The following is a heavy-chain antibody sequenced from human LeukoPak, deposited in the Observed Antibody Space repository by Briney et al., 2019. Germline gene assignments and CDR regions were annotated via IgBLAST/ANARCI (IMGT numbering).Heavy chain of an antibody. V-gene: IGHV1-18*01. Sequence: ASVKVSCKASGYTFTSYGISWVRQAPGQGLEWMGWISAYNGNTNYAQKLQGRVTMTTDTSTSTAYMELRSLRSDDTAVYYCARDRLGLVLGRVNWFDPRGQGTLVTVSS. J-gene: IGHJ5*02. D-gene: IGHD6-19*01. CDR2: ISAYNGNT. CDR3: ARDRLGLVLGRVNWFDP. CDR1: GYTFTSYG.